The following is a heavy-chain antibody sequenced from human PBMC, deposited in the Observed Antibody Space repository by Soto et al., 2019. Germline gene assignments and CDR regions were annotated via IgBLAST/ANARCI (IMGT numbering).Heavy chain of an antibody. CDR1: GFTFSSYG. D-gene: IGHD6-13*01. Sequence: QVQLVESGGGVVQPGRSLRLSCAASGFTFSSYGMHWVRQAPGKGLEWVAVIWYDGTNKYYADSVKGRFTISRDNSKNTLYLQMNSLRAEETAVYYCARDEGAADDQIDYWGQGTLVTVSS. V-gene: IGHV3-33*01. CDR3: ARDEGAADDQIDY. CDR2: IWYDGTNK. J-gene: IGHJ4*02.